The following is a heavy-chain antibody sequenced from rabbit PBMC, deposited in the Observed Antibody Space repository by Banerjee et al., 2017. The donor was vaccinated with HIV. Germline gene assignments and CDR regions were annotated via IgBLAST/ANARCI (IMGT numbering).Heavy chain of an antibody. CDR2: IGTGSGST. V-gene: IGHV1S45*01. D-gene: IGHD7-1*01. CDR3: ARAGDAGYSFHL. CDR1: GFSFSSNYY. J-gene: IGHJ4*01. Sequence: QEQLEESGGDLVKPGASLTLTCTASGFSFSSNYYMCWVRQAPGKGLEWIGYIGTGSGSTDYASWVNGRFSISKTSSTTVTLQMTSLTAADTATYFCARAGDAGYSFHLWGPGTLVTVS.